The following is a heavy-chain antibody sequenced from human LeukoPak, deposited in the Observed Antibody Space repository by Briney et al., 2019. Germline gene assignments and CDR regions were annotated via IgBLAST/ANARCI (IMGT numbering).Heavy chain of an antibody. V-gene: IGHV3-23*01. D-gene: IGHD2-2*01. CDR1: GFTFSSYA. CDR3: AKIRSTSCYFSCYYYGMDV. CDR2: ISGSGGST. Sequence: GGSLRLSCAASGFTFSSYAMSWVRQAPGKGLEWVSAISGSGGSTYYADSVKGRFTISRDNSKNTLYLQMSSLRAEDTAVYYCAKIRSTSCYFSCYYYGMDVWGQGTTVTVSS. J-gene: IGHJ6*02.